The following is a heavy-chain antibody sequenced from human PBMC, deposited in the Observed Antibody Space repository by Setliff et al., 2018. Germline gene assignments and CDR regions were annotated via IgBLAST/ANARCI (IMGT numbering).Heavy chain of an antibody. V-gene: IGHV3-7*03. CDR1: GFTFSNFW. CDR3: ARDRGGATTRDF. CDR2: VNPDGSDE. J-gene: IGHJ4*02. D-gene: IGHD1-26*01. Sequence: GESLKISCAASGFTFSNFWMGWVRQAPGKGLEWVANVNPDGSDEYYVDSVKGRFTISRDNAKNSLYLQMNTLRAEDTAVYYCARDRGGATTRDFWGQGTLVTV.